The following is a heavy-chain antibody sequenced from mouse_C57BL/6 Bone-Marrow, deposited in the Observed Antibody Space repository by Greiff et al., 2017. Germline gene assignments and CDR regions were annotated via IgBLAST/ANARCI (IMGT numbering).Heavy chain of an antibody. CDR3: ARYDYDGTDFDY. Sequence: QVQLQQPGAELVKPGASVTMSCKASGYTFTSYWITWVKQRPGQGLEWIGDIYPGSGSTNNNEKFKSKATLTVDTSSSTAYMQLSSLTSEDSAVYYCARYDYDGTDFDYWGQGTTLTVSS. D-gene: IGHD2-4*01. J-gene: IGHJ2*01. CDR2: IYPGSGST. V-gene: IGHV1-55*01. CDR1: GYTFTSYW.